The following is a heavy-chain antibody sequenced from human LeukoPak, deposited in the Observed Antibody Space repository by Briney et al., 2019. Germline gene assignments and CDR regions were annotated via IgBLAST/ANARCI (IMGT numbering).Heavy chain of an antibody. J-gene: IGHJ4*02. V-gene: IGHV3-23*01. CDR2: ISGSGGST. Sequence: GGSLRLSCAASGFTFSSYAMSWVRQAPGKGLEWVSAISGSGGSTYYADSVKGRFTISRDNSKNTLYLQMNSLRAEDTAVYYCAKDRGSGYLRHLDYWGQGTLVTVPS. CDR1: GFTFSSYA. CDR3: AKDRGSGYLRHLDY. D-gene: IGHD5-12*01.